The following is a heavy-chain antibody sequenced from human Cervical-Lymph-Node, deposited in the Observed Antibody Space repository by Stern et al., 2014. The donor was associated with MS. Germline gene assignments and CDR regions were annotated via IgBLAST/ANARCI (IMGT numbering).Heavy chain of an antibody. V-gene: IGHV5-51*01. D-gene: IGHD1-14*01. CDR2: IYPGDSET. Sequence: EVQLVESGAELIRPGESLKISCKGSGFTFSIYWLDWVRQMPGKGLEWMGIIYPGDSETRYSPSFQGQVTMSADKSTSTAYLQWSSLNASDTAMYFCARQTTAWASDVWGQGTLVTVSS. CDR1: GFTFSIYW. J-gene: IGHJ4*02. CDR3: ARQTTAWASDV.